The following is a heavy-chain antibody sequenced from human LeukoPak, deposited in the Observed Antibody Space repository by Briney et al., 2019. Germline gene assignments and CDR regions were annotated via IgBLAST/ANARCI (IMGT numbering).Heavy chain of an antibody. CDR3: TPGSLSMDV. V-gene: IGHV4-34*01. CDR1: GGSFSGYY. J-gene: IGHJ6*02. Sequence: KSSETLSLTCAVYGGSFSGYYWSWIRQPPGKGLEWIGEINHSGSTNYNPSLKSRVTISVDTSKNQFSLKLSSVTAADTAVYYCTPGSLSMDVWGQGTTVTVSS. CDR2: INHSGST.